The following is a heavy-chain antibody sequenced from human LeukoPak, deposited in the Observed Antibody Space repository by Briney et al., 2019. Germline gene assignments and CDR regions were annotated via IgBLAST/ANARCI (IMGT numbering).Heavy chain of an antibody. CDR3: AKGHSSGWYSIEF. CDR1: GFTFSNYA. D-gene: IGHD6-19*01. V-gene: IGHV3-23*01. Sequence: GGSLRLSCAASGFTFSNYAMSWVRQAPGKGLEWVSGIGDTGVSTYYTDSVKGRFTISRDNSKNTLYLQMNSVRAEDTAVYYCAKGHSSGWYSIEFWGQGTLVTVSS. CDR2: IGDTGVST. J-gene: IGHJ4*02.